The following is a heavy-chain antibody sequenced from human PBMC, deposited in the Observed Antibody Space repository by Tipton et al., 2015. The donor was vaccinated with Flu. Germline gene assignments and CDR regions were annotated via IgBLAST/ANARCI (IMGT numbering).Heavy chain of an antibody. CDR2: INDSGSA. D-gene: IGHD5-12*01. CDR3: ARGTGYANTYFDS. Sequence: GLVKPSETLSLTCAVYGGTFSGYYWTWIRQPPGKRLEWIGEINDSGSANYNPSLKSQVTVSVDTSKNQFSLKVKSVTAADTAVYYCARGTGYANTYFDSGGRGTRVTVSS. V-gene: IGHV4-34*01. CDR1: GGTFSGYY. J-gene: IGHJ4*02.